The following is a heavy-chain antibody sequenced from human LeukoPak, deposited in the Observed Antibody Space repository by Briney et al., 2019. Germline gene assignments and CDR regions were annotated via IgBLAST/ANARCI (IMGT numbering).Heavy chain of an antibody. D-gene: IGHD2-2*01. Sequence: SETLSLTCAVSGGSISSSNWWGWVRQPPGRGLECIGEIHHSGTTNYNPSLKSRVTISVDKSKNQFSLKVNSVTAADTAVYYCARGDCSSTICYSPMDVWGKGTTVTVSS. V-gene: IGHV4-4*02. CDR1: GGSISSSNW. CDR2: IHHSGTT. CDR3: ARGDCSSTICYSPMDV. J-gene: IGHJ6*03.